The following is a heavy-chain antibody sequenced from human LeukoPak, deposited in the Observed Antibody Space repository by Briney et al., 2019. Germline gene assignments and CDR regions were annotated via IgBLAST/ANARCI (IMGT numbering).Heavy chain of an antibody. CDR2: INSDGSST. J-gene: IGHJ4*02. CDR1: GIAFSSYW. CDR3: TRDRYCDSTSCPTDY. D-gene: IGHD2-2*01. Sequence: GGSLRLSCAASGIAFSSYWMHWVRQAPGKGLVWVSRINSDGSSTSYADSVKGRFTISRDNAKNTVYLQMNSLRAEDTAVYYCTRDRYCDSTSCPTDYWGQGTRVTVSS. V-gene: IGHV3-74*01.